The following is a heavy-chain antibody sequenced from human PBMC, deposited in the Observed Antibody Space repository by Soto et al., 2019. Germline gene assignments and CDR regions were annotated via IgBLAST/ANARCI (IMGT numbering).Heavy chain of an antibody. Sequence: QVPLVQSGAEVKKPGASVKVSCKASGYTFTSYGISWVRQAPGQGLEWMGWISAYNGNTNYAQKLQGRVTMTTDTSTSTAYMELRSLRSDDTAVYYCARDRRNYDFWSGYYPLDYWGQGTLVTVSS. J-gene: IGHJ4*02. CDR2: ISAYNGNT. CDR1: GYTFTSYG. V-gene: IGHV1-18*01. CDR3: ARDRRNYDFWSGYYPLDY. D-gene: IGHD3-3*01.